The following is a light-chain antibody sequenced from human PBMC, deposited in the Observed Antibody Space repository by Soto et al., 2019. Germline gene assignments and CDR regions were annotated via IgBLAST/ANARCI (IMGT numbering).Light chain of an antibody. CDR3: QQRGT. CDR2: AAS. CDR1: QSISSY. J-gene: IGKJ1*01. V-gene: IGKV1-39*01. Sequence: DIQMTQSPSSLSASVGDRVTITCRASQSISSYLNWYQQKPGKAPKLLIYAASSLQSGVPSRFSGGGSGTDFTLTISSLQPEDFATYYCQQRGTFGQGTKVEIK.